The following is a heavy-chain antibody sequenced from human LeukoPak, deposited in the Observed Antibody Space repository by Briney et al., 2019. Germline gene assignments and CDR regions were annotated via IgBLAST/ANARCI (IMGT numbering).Heavy chain of an antibody. CDR2: ISSNSSYI. CDR1: GFTFSSYS. Sequence: GGSLRLSCAASGFTFSSYSMNWVRQAPGKGLEWVSSISSNSSYIYYADSVKGRFTISRDNAKNSLYLQMNSLRAEDTAVYYCARDSGSYYYYYGMDVWGQGTTVTVSS. J-gene: IGHJ6*02. D-gene: IGHD1-26*01. CDR3: ARDSGSYYYYYGMDV. V-gene: IGHV3-21*01.